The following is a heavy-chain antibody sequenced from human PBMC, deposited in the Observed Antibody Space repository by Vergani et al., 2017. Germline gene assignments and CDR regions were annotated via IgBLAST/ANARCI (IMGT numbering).Heavy chain of an antibody. Sequence: EVQLVESGGGLVQPGGSLRLSCAASGFTFSSYAMSWVRQAPGKGLEWVSAISGSGGSTYYADSVKGRFTISRDNSKNTLYLQMNSLRAEDTAVYYCARDPGYSYGYSDYYYYYMDVWGKGTTVTVSS. D-gene: IGHD5-18*01. V-gene: IGHV3-23*04. CDR1: GFTFSSYA. CDR2: ISGSGGST. CDR3: ARDPGYSYGYSDYYYYYMDV. J-gene: IGHJ6*03.